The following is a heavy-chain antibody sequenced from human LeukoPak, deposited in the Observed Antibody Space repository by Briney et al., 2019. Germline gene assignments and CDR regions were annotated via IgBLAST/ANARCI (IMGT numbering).Heavy chain of an antibody. D-gene: IGHD6-19*01. J-gene: IGHJ4*02. CDR1: GGSISSGSYY. CDR3: ASSIAVAGHFDY. Sequence: SQTLSLTCTVSGGSISSGSYYWSWIRQPAGKGLEWIGRIYTSGSTNYNPSLKSRVTISVDTSKNQFSLKLSSVTAADTAVYYCASSIAVAGHFDYWGQGNLVTVSS. CDR2: IYTSGST. V-gene: IGHV4-61*02.